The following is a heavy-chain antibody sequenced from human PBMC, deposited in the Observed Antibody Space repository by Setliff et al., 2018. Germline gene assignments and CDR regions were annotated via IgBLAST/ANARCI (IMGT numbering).Heavy chain of an antibody. J-gene: IGHJ6*01. Sequence: GGSLRLSCAASGFTFSRYWMSWVRQAPGKGLEWVANIKQDGSEKYYVDSVKGRFTISRDNAKNSLYLQMNSLRAEDTAVYYCARDHVYGSQYNRYSQSTPAPSLGAGGSSPSSNYY. V-gene: IGHV3-7*01. CDR1: GFTFSRYW. D-gene: IGHD3-10*01. CDR3: ARDHVYGSQYNRYSQSTPAPSLGAGGSSPSSNYY. CDR2: IKQDGSEK.